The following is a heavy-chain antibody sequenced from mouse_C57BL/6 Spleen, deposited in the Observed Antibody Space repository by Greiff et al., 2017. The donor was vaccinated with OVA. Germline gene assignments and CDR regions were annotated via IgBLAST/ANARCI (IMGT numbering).Heavy chain of an antibody. CDR2: IHPNSGST. V-gene: IGHV1-64*01. J-gene: IGHJ1*03. Sequence: MQLQQPGAELVKPGASVKLSCKASGYTFTSYWMHWVKQRPGQGLEWIGMIHPNSGSTNYNEKFKSKATLTVDKSSSTAYMQLSSLTSEDSAVYYCARTTGTWGYFDVWGTGTTVTVSS. CDR3: ARTTGTWGYFDV. CDR1: GYTFTSYW. D-gene: IGHD4-1*01.